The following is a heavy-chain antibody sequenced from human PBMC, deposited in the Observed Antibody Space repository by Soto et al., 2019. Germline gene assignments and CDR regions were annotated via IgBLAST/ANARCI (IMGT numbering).Heavy chain of an antibody. CDR2: INPNNGVA. D-gene: IGHD6-13*01. V-gene: IGHV1-2*02. Sequence: GASVKVSCKASGDTLTNSYLHWVRQAPGQGFEWLGWINPNNGVANYAQKFQGRVTMTTDTSTSTAYMELSRLRSEDTAVYFCARVPGVAAAVIDYWGRGSLVPVSA. J-gene: IGHJ4*02. CDR1: GDTLTNSY. CDR3: ARVPGVAAAVIDY.